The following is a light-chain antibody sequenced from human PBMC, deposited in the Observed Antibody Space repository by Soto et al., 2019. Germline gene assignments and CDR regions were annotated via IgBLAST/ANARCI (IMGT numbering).Light chain of an antibody. J-gene: IGKJ5*01. Sequence: EIVMTQSPATLSVSPGESATLSCRASQSVSSNLAWHQQKPGQAPRILMYDASTRATGISARFSGSGSGTEFTLTISSLQSEDFAVDYCQQYKNWPLFGQGTRLEIK. V-gene: IGKV3-15*01. CDR3: QQYKNWPL. CDR2: DAS. CDR1: QSVSSN.